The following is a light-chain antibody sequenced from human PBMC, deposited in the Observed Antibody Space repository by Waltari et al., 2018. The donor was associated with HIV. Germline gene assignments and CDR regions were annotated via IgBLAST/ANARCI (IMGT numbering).Light chain of an antibody. J-gene: IGLJ2*01. Sequence: SYVLTQPPSVSEAPGQTARITCGGANIGSKGVHWYQKKPSQAPVLVVYDESDRPSGIPERFSGSSSWNTATLTISRVEAGDEADFYCQVWDSSTDLRVFGGGTKLTVL. CDR3: QVWDSSTDLRV. V-gene: IGLV3-21*02. CDR1: NIGSKG. CDR2: DES.